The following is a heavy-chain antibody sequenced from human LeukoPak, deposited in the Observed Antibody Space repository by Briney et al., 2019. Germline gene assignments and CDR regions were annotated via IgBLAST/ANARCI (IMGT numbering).Heavy chain of an antibody. D-gene: IGHD1-26*01. V-gene: IGHV4-34*01. Sequence: SETLSLTCAVSGGSFSGYYWSWIRQPPGKGLEWIGEINHSGSTNYNPSLKSRVTISVDTSKNQFSLKLSSVTAADTAVYYCARGGRTIPVYYFDYWGQGTLVTVSS. CDR2: INHSGST. CDR3: ARGGRTIPVYYFDY. J-gene: IGHJ4*02. CDR1: GGSFSGYY.